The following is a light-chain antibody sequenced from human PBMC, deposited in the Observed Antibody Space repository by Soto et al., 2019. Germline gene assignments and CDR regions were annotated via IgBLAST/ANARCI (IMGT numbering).Light chain of an antibody. Sequence: QSALTQPPSASGSPGQSVTISCTVTSSDVGGYNYVSWYQQHPGKAPKLIIYEVSKRPSGVPDRFSGSKSGSTASLTVSGLQAEDEADYYCSSYASSNIHYVFGTGTKVTVL. V-gene: IGLV2-8*01. CDR1: SSDVGGYNY. CDR3: SSYASSNIHYV. J-gene: IGLJ1*01. CDR2: EVS.